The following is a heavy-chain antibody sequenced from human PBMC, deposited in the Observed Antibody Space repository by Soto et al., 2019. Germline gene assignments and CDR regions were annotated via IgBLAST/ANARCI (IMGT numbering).Heavy chain of an antibody. D-gene: IGHD6-19*01. Sequence: SETLSLTCTFSVSSIIGYYWTWIRQSPERGLEWIGYIHYIGIANYNPSLNSRLTMSVDRSKSQFSMKLASVTAADTAVYYCARRVGGSGLNWFDPWGQGTLVTVSS. V-gene: IGHV4-59*12. CDR2: IHYIGIA. J-gene: IGHJ5*02. CDR1: VSSIIGYY. CDR3: ARRVGGSGLNWFDP.